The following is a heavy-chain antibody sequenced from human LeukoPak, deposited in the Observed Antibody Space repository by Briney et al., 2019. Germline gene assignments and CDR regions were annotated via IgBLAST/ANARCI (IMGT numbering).Heavy chain of an antibody. CDR3: AKDLSMGEVYLDY. CDR2: ISYDGSNK. J-gene: IGHJ4*02. CDR1: GFTFSSYG. V-gene: IGHV3-30*18. Sequence: GGSLRLSCAASGFTFSSYGMHWVRQAPGKGLEWVAVISYDGSNKYYADSVKGRFTISRDNSKNTLYLQMNSLRAEDTAVYYCAKDLSMGEVYLDYWGQGTLVTVSS. D-gene: IGHD3-16*01.